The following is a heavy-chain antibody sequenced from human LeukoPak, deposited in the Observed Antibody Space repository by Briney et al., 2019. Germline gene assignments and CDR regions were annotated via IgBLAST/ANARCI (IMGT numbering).Heavy chain of an antibody. V-gene: IGHV3-20*04. J-gene: IGHJ6*04. D-gene: IGHD1-26*01. CDR3: ARGQSGSPNSEWDV. CDR2: INWNGGST. CDR1: GFTFDDYG. Sequence: PGGSLRLSCAASGFTFDDYGMSWVRQAPGKGLEWVSGINWNGGSTGYADSVKGRFTISRDNAKNSLHLQMNSLRAEDTALYYCARGQSGSPNSEWDVWGKGTTVTVSS.